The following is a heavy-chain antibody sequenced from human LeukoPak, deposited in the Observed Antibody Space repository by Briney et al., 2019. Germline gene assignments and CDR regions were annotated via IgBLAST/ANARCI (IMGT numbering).Heavy chain of an antibody. CDR1: GFTFSSYA. D-gene: IGHD2-8*01. CDR3: ARRGLYCTNGVCYSFYFDY. J-gene: IGHJ4*02. CDR2: INHSGST. Sequence: PGGSLRLSCAASGFTFSSYAMSWVRQPPGKGLEWIGEINHSGSTNYNPSLKSRVTISVDTSKNQFSLKLSSVTAADTAVYYCARRGLYCTNGVCYSFYFDYWGQGTLVTVSS. V-gene: IGHV4-34*01.